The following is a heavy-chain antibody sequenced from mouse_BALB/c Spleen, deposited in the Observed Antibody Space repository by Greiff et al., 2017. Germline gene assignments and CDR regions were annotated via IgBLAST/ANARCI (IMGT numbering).Heavy chain of an antibody. V-gene: IGHV5-6*01. CDR1: GFTFSSYG. CDR2: ISSGGSYT. D-gene: IGHD1-1*01. J-gene: IGHJ2*01. CDR3: ARYGSSYDYFDY. Sequence: EVKLVESGGDLVKPGGSLKLSCAASGFTFSSYGMSWVRQTPDKRLEWVATISSGGSYTYYPDSVKGRFTISRDNAKNTLYLQMSSLKSEDTAMYYCARYGSSYDYFDYWGQGTTLTVSS.